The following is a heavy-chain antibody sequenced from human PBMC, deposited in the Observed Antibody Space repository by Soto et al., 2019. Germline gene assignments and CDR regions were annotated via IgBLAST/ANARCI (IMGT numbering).Heavy chain of an antibody. J-gene: IGHJ4*02. CDR1: GFTFDDYA. CDR3: ARAQGRYFGWFFDY. D-gene: IGHD3-9*01. V-gene: IGHV3-9*01. CDR2: ISWYCGSI. Sequence: EVQLVESGGGLVQPGRSLRLSCAASGFTFDDYAMHWVRQAPGKGLEWVSGISWYCGSIGYVDPVKGRFTISRDNAKNTLYLQMKRLRAEDTALYYCARAQGRYFGWFFDYWGQGTLVTVSS.